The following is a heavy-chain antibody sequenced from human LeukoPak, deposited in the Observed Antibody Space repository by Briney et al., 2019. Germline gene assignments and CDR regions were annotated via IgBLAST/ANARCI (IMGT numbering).Heavy chain of an antibody. Sequence: ASVKVSCKASGYTFTGYYMHWVRQAPGQGLEWMGWINPNSGGTNYAQKFQGRVTMTRDTSVSTAYMGLSRLRSDDTAVYYCARDIAGSSWDLNWFDPWGQGTLVTVSS. J-gene: IGHJ5*02. CDR2: INPNSGGT. D-gene: IGHD6-13*01. V-gene: IGHV1-2*02. CDR3: ARDIAGSSWDLNWFDP. CDR1: GYTFTGYY.